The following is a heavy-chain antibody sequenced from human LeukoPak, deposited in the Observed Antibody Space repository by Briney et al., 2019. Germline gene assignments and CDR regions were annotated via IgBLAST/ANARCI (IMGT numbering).Heavy chain of an antibody. CDR2: IKQDGSEK. CDR1: GFTFSSYW. D-gene: IGHD3-10*02. Sequence: PGGSLRLSCAASGFTFSSYWMSWVRQAPGKGLEWVANIKQDGSEKYYVDSVKGRFTISRDNAKNSLYLQVNNLRAEDTAIYYCARARFGDLFSLDYWGQGTLVTVSS. CDR3: ARARFGDLFSLDY. J-gene: IGHJ4*02. V-gene: IGHV3-7*01.